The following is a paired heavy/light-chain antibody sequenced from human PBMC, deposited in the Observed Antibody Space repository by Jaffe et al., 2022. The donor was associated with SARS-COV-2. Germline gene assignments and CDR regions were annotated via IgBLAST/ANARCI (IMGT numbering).Light chain of an antibody. CDR1: QSVLYSSNNKNY. Sequence: DIVMTQSPDSLAVSLGERATINCKSSQSVLYSSNNKNYLAWYQQKPGQPPKLLIYWASTRESGVPDRFSGSGSATDFTLTISSLQAEDVAVYYCQQYYSNPYTFGQGTKLEIK. CDR2: WAS. J-gene: IGKJ2*01. V-gene: IGKV4-1*01. CDR3: QQYYSNPYT.
Heavy chain of an antibody. J-gene: IGHJ4*02. CDR1: GFTFSSFG. V-gene: IGHV3-48*02. Sequence: EVQLVESGGGLVQPGGSLRLSCAASGFTFSSFGMNWVRQAPGEGLEWISYISSRSSTIYYADSVKGRFTISRDNAENSLYLQMNSLRDEDTAVYYCARGSYSSGWPAYYWGQGTLVTVSS. CDR3: ARGSYSSGWPAYY. D-gene: IGHD6-19*01. CDR2: ISSRSSTI.